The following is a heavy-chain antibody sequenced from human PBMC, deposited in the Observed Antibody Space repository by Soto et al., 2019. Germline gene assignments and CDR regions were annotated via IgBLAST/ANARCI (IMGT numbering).Heavy chain of an antibody. CDR2: INAGNGST. D-gene: IGHD3-10*01. CDR3: ARDSVPYGSWSPVFKY. CDR1: GYTFTIYP. Sequence: ASVKVSCKASGYTFTIYPLHWVRQAPGQSLEWMGWINAGNGSTKYSQNFQGRVTVTRDTSASTAYMEVSSLRPEDTAVYYCARDSVPYGSWSPVFKYWGQGTLVTVSS. V-gene: IGHV1-3*01. J-gene: IGHJ4*02.